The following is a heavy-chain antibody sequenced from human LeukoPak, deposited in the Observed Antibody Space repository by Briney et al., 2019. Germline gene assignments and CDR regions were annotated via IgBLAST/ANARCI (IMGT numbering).Heavy chain of an antibody. J-gene: IGHJ4*02. D-gene: IGHD1-26*01. CDR1: GGSISSYY. CDR2: IYYSGST. Sequence: SETLSLTCTVSGGSISSYYWSWIRQPPGKGLEWIGYIYYSGSTNYNPSLKSRVTISVDTSKNQFSLKLSSVTAADTAVYYCARHRDYSGSYYPFDYWGQGTLVTVSS. CDR3: ARHRDYSGSYYPFDY. V-gene: IGHV4-59*08.